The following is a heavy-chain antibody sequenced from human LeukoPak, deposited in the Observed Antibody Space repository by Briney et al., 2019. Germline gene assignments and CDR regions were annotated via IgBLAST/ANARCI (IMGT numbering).Heavy chain of an antibody. CDR3: ARVVVRGYCSSTSCYGPFDY. J-gene: IGHJ4*02. CDR2: ISAYNGNT. V-gene: IGHV1-18*01. CDR1: GYTFTSYG. Sequence: ASVKVSCKASGYTFTSYGISWVRQAPGQGLEWMGWISAYNGNTNYAQKLQGRVTMTTDTSTSTAYMELRSLRSDDTAVYYCARVVVRGYCSSTSCYGPFDYWGQGTLVTVSS. D-gene: IGHD2-2*01.